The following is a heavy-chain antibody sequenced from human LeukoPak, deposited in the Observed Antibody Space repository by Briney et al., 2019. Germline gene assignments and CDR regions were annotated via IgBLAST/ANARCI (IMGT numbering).Heavy chain of an antibody. CDR2: ISAYNGNT. D-gene: IGHD3-22*01. CDR1: GYTFTSCG. Sequence: AASVKVSCKASGYTFTSCGISWVRQAPGQGLEWMGWISAYNGNTNYAQKLQGRVTMTTDTSTSTAYMELRSLRSDDTAVYYCARDYYDSSGYYLLYYYYYMDVWGKGTTVTISS. V-gene: IGHV1-18*01. CDR3: ARDYYDSSGYYLLYYYYYMDV. J-gene: IGHJ6*03.